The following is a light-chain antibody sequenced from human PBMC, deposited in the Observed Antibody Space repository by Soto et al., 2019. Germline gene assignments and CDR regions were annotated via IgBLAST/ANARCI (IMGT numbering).Light chain of an antibody. Sequence: IVLTQSPATLSVSPVERATLSCRASQSVSSNLACYQQKPGQAPRLLIYGASTRATGIPARFSGSGSGTEFTLTISSLQSEDFAVYYCQQYNNWPRTFGQGTKVDIK. CDR1: QSVSSN. J-gene: IGKJ1*01. CDR2: GAS. CDR3: QQYNNWPRT. V-gene: IGKV3-15*01.